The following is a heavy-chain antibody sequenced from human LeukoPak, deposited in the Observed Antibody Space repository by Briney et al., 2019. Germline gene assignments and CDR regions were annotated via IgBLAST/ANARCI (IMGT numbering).Heavy chain of an antibody. V-gene: IGHV3-30-3*01. J-gene: IGHJ6*02. CDR1: GFTFSSYA. CDR3: ARAVAGPWDYYYGMDV. D-gene: IGHD6-19*01. CDR2: ISYDGSNK. Sequence: PGRSLRLSCAASGFTFSSYAMHWVRQAPGKGLEWVAVISYDGSNKYYADYVKGRFTISRDNSKNTLYLQMNSLRAEDTAVYYCARAVAGPWDYYYGMDVWGQGTTVTVSS.